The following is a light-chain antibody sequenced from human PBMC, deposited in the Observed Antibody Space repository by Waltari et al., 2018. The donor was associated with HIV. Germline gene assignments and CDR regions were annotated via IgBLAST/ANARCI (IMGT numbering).Light chain of an antibody. CDR1: SSNIGSNY. CDR3: AAWDDSLSGYV. Sequence: QSVLTQPPSASGTPGPRVTISCSGSSSNIGSNYVYWYQQVPGTAPKPLIYKNNQRPSGVPDRFSGSKSGTSASLAISGLRSEDEADYYCAAWDDSLSGYVFGIGTKVTVL. CDR2: KNN. V-gene: IGLV1-47*01. J-gene: IGLJ1*01.